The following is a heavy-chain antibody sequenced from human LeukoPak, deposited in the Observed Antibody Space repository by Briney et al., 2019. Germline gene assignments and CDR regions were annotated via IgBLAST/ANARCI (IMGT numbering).Heavy chain of an antibody. D-gene: IGHD3-22*01. CDR1: GGSISTYY. V-gene: IGHV4-59*01. CDR3: ARDHYYDSSGYYP. CDR2: IYYSGST. Sequence: SETLSLTCSVSGGSISTYYWSWIRQPPGKGLEWIGYIYYSGSTNYNPSLKSRVTISVDTSKNQFSLKLSSVTAADTAVYYCARDHYYDSSGYYPWGQGTLVTVSS. J-gene: IGHJ5*02.